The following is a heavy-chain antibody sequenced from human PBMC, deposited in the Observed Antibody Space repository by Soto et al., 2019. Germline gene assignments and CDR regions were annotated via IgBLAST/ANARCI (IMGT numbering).Heavy chain of an antibody. V-gene: IGHV5-51*01. CDR2: IYPGDSDT. CDR1: GDRFGGFW. Sequence: PGESLKISCQVSGDRFGGFWVGWVRQLPGKGLGWMGIIYPGDSDTRYSPSIQGRVTISVDTSIKTAYIQWHSLTAADTAVYYCARVLVGHAAGTTGDYFDYWGQGTLVTVSS. D-gene: IGHD1-7*01. J-gene: IGHJ4*02. CDR3: ARVLVGHAAGTTGDYFDY.